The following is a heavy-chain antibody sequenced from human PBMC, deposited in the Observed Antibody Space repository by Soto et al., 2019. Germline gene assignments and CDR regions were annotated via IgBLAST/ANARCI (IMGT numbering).Heavy chain of an antibody. J-gene: IGHJ3*02. D-gene: IGHD3-22*01. CDR1: GYSFAGYW. V-gene: IGHV5-10-1*01. Sequence: PGESLKISCKGSGYSFAGYWITWVRQKPGKGLEWMGRIDPSGSQTYYSPSFRGHVTISVTKSISTANLQWSRLKAPDTAMYYCARLRSGYDSSGYSVDAFDIWGQGTMVTVS. CDR3: ARLRSGYDSSGYSVDAFDI. CDR2: IDPSGSQT.